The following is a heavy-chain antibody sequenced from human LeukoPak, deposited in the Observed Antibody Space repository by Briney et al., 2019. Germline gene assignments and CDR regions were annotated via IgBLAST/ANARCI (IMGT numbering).Heavy chain of an antibody. CDR1: GFTFSSYA. J-gene: IGHJ4*02. CDR3: ASVLTGTTSDY. V-gene: IGHV3-30-3*01. Sequence: GGSLRLSCAASGFTFSSYAMHWVRQAPGKGLEWAAVISYDGSNKYYADSVKGRFTISRDNSKNTLYLQMNSLRAEDTAVYYCASVLTGTTSDYWGQGTLVTVSS. D-gene: IGHD1-20*01. CDR2: ISYDGSNK.